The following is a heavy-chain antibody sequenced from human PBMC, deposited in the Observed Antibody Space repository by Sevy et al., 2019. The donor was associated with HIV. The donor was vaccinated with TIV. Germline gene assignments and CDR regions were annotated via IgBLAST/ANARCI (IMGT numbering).Heavy chain of an antibody. CDR1: GFNFNIYS. D-gene: IGHD2-8*01. V-gene: IGHV3-23*01. CDR2: LSFGCGKI. J-gene: IGHJ4*02. CDR3: AREGCTRPHDY. Sequence: GGSLRLSCAVSGFNFNIYSMSWVRQAPGKGLEWVSTLSFGCGKINYANSVKGRFIISRDDSKNTLYLQMNSLRAEDTAVYFCAREGCTRPHDYWGQGTLVTVSS.